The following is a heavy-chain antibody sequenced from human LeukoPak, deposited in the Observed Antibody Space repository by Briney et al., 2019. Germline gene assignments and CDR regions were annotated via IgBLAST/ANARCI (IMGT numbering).Heavy chain of an antibody. D-gene: IGHD2-21*02. CDR2: IYTSGST. Sequence: PSETLSLXCTVSGGSISSGSYYWSWIRQPAGKGLEWIGRIYTSGSTNYNPSLKSRVTISVDTSKNQFSLKLSSVTAADTAVYYXXRDSYCGXXCYPDNXFDIWGQXTMVTVSS. CDR1: GGSISSGSYY. CDR3: XRDSYCGXXCYPDNXFDI. J-gene: IGHJ3*02. V-gene: IGHV4-61*02.